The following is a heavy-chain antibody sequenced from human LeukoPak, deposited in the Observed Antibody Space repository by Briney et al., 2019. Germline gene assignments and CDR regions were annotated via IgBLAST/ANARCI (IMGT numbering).Heavy chain of an antibody. D-gene: IGHD3-10*01. Sequence: ASVKVSCKASGYTFTSYGISWVQQAPGQGLEWMGWISAYNGNTNYAQKLQGRVTMTTDTSTSTAYMELRSLRSDDTAVYYCARDKGVLLWFGELFDYWGQGTLVTVSS. J-gene: IGHJ4*02. V-gene: IGHV1-18*01. CDR2: ISAYNGNT. CDR1: GYTFTSYG. CDR3: ARDKGVLLWFGELFDY.